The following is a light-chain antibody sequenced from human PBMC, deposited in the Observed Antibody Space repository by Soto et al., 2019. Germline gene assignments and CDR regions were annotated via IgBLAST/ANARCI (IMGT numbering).Light chain of an antibody. V-gene: IGKV3-20*01. CDR3: QHYNSYSEA. CDR2: GAS. Sequence: EIVLTRSPGTLSLSPGERATLSCRASQSVSNSYLAWYQQKPGQAPRLLIYGASSRAIGIPDRFSGSGSGTDFTLTISRLEPEDFAVYYCQHYNSYSEAFGQGTKVELK. J-gene: IGKJ1*01. CDR1: QSVSNSY.